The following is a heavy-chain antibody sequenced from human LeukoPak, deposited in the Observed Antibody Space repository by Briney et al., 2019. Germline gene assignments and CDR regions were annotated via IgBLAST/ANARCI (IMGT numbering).Heavy chain of an antibody. Sequence: GASVKVSCKASGGTFISYAISWVRQAPGQGLEWMGGIIPIFGTANYAQKFQGRVTITADESTSTAYMELSSLRSEDTAVYYCARRWLQFQRNWFDPWGQGTLVTVSS. CDR2: IIPIFGTA. D-gene: IGHD5-24*01. J-gene: IGHJ5*02. CDR3: ARRWLQFQRNWFDP. CDR1: GGTFISYA. V-gene: IGHV1-69*13.